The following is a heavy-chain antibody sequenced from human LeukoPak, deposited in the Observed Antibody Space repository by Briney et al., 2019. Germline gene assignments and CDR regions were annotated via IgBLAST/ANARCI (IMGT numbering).Heavy chain of an antibody. V-gene: IGHV1-2*02. D-gene: IGHD3-16*01. Sequence: ASVKVSCKASGYTFTGYYMHWVRQAPGQGLEWMGWINPNSGGTNYAQKFQGRVTMTRDTSISTAYMELSRLRSDDTAVYYCARAFRGVTLPDAFDIWGQGTMATVS. CDR1: GYTFTGYY. CDR3: ARAFRGVTLPDAFDI. CDR2: INPNSGGT. J-gene: IGHJ3*02.